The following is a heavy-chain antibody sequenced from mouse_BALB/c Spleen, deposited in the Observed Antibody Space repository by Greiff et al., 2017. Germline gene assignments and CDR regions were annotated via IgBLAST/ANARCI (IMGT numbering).Heavy chain of an antibody. Sequence: QVQLQQSGAELMKPGASVKISCKATGYTFSSYWIEWVKQRPGHGLEWIGEILPGSGSTNYNEKFKGKATFTADTSSNTAYMQLSSLTSEDSAVYYCASEGNAFAYWGQGTLVTVSA. CDR3: ASEGNAFAY. D-gene: IGHD2-1*01. CDR2: ILPGSGST. V-gene: IGHV1-9*01. J-gene: IGHJ3*01. CDR1: GYTFSSYW.